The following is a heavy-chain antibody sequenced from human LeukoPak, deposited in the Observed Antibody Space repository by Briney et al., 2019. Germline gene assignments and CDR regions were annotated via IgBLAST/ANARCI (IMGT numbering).Heavy chain of an antibody. D-gene: IGHD3-10*01. CDR3: ARAKYYYGSGSYGYFDY. CDR1: GGSISSYY. J-gene: IGHJ4*02. CDR2: IYYSGST. V-gene: IGHV4-59*01. Sequence: SETLSLTCTVSGGSISSYYWSWIRQPPGKGLEWIGYIYYSGSTNYNPSLKSRVTISVDTSKNQFSLKLNSVTAADTAVYYCARAKYYYGSGSYGYFDYWAREPWSASPQ.